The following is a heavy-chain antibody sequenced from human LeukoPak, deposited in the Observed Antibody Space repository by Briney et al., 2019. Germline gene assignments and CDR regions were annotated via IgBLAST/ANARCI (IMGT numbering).Heavy chain of an antibody. CDR3: ARGEYGSGSYHIDY. CDR1: GFTFSSYS. J-gene: IGHJ4*02. Sequence: GGSLRLSCAASGFTFSSYSMNWVRQAPGTGLEWVSFISSSSSYIYYADSVKGRFTISRDNAKNSLYLQMNSLGAEDTAVYYCARGEYGSGSYHIDYWGQGTLVTVSS. V-gene: IGHV3-21*01. CDR2: ISSSSSYI. D-gene: IGHD3-10*01.